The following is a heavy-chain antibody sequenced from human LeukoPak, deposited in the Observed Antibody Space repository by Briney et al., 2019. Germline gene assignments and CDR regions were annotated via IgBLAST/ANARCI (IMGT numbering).Heavy chain of an antibody. Sequence: GGSLRLSCAASGFAFSCYTLSWVRQAPGKGLEWVSAFSGGDGNTYYADSVKGRFTISRDNSKNTLYLQMNSLRADDTAVYYCAKDHGDYAYFQHWGQGTLVTVSS. D-gene: IGHD4-17*01. V-gene: IGHV3-23*01. CDR3: AKDHGDYAYFQH. J-gene: IGHJ1*01. CDR2: FSGGDGNT. CDR1: GFAFSCYT.